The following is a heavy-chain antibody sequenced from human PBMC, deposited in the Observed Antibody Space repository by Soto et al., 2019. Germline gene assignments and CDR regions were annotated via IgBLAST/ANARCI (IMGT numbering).Heavy chain of an antibody. CDR3: ARAHLSGSAYYFDY. V-gene: IGHV3-13*01. CDR1: GFTFSSYD. CDR2: IGTAGDT. D-gene: IGHD1-26*01. J-gene: IGHJ4*02. Sequence: EVQLVESGGGLVQPGGSLRLSCAASGFTFSSYDMHWVRQATGKGLEWVSAIGTAGDTYYPGAVKGRFTISRENAKNSLYLQMNSLRAGDTAVYYCARAHLSGSAYYFDYWGQGTLVTVSS.